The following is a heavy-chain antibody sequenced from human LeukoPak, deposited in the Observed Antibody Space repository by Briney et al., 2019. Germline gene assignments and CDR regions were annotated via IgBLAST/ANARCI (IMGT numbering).Heavy chain of an antibody. CDR1: EFAFSVYE. Sequence: GGSLRLSCAASEFAFSVYEMYWVRQAPGKGLEWVSYISSSGGTRYYADSVKGRFTISRDNAENSLYLQMNSLRAEDTAAYYCTTLTVASSFDYWGQGALVTVSS. V-gene: IGHV3-48*03. D-gene: IGHD6-19*01. CDR2: ISSSGGTR. J-gene: IGHJ4*02. CDR3: TTLTVASSFDY.